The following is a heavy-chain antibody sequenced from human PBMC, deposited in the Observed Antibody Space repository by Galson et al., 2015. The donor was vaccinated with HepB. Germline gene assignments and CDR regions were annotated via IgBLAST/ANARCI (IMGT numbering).Heavy chain of an antibody. CDR3: AKDIIFSTVVTEAAFDI. D-gene: IGHD3-22*01. V-gene: IGHV3-9*01. J-gene: IGHJ3*02. CDR2: VSWNSDSI. CDR1: GFSFDDYA. Sequence: SLRLSCAASGFSFDDYAMHWVRQAPGKGLEWVSGVSWNSDSIAYADSVKGRFTITRDNAKNSLSLQMNSLRTEDTALYYCAKDIIFSTVVTEAAFDIWGQGTMVTVS.